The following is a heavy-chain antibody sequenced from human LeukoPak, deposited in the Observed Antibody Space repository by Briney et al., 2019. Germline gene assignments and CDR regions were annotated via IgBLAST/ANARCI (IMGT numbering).Heavy chain of an antibody. Sequence: PGRSLRLSCAASGFTFDDYAMHWVRQAPGKGLEWVSGISWNSGSIGYADSVEGRFTISRDNAKNSLYLQMNSLRAEDTALYYCAKDSGLRYFDWLLYFWGQGTLVTVSS. CDR3: AKDSGLRYFDWLLYF. V-gene: IGHV3-9*01. CDR2: ISWNSGSI. D-gene: IGHD3-9*01. CDR1: GFTFDDYA. J-gene: IGHJ4*02.